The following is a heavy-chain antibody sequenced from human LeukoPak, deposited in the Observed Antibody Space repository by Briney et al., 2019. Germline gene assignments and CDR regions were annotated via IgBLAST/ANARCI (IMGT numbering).Heavy chain of an antibody. V-gene: IGHV3-48*03. D-gene: IGHD5-12*01. Sequence: GGSLRLSCAASGFTFSSYEMNWVRQAPGKGLEWVSYISSSGSTIYYADSVKGRFTISRDNAKNSLYLQMNSLRAEDTAVYYCARSDITYSGYDPWGQEPWSPSPQ. CDR2: ISSSGSTI. J-gene: IGHJ5*02. CDR3: ARSDITYSGYDP. CDR1: GFTFSSYE.